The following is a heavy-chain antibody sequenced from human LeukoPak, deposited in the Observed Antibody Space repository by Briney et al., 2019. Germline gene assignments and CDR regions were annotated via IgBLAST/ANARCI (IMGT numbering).Heavy chain of an antibody. CDR1: GFTFSSYW. J-gene: IGHJ3*02. CDR2: IKQDGSEK. D-gene: IGHD5-18*01. Sequence: PGGSLRLSCAASGFTFSSYWMSWVRQAPGKGLEWAANIKQDGSEKYYVDSVKGRFTISRDNAKNSLYLQMNSLRAEDTAVYYCARDQELWPSDAFDIWGQGTMVTVSS. CDR3: ARDQELWPSDAFDI. V-gene: IGHV3-7*03.